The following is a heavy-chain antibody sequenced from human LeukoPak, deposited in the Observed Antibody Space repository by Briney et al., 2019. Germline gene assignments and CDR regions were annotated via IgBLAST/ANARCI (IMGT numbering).Heavy chain of an antibody. CDR3: ARHRPEGSYPLDS. Sequence: SETLSLTCTVSGGSISNYYWSWLRQPPGKGLEWIGHIYSTGSTTYSPSLKSRVIMSADTSKSQFSLKVTSVTAADTAVYYCARHRPEGSYPLDSWGQGALVTVSP. CDR1: GGSISNYY. CDR2: IYSTGST. J-gene: IGHJ4*02. V-gene: IGHV4-59*08.